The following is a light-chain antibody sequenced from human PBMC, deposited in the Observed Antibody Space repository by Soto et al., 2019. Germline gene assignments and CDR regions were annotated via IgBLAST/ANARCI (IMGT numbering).Light chain of an antibody. CDR3: QQYYSTPYT. J-gene: IGKJ2*01. CDR1: QSVSYSSNNKNY. CDR2: WAS. Sequence: DIVGTQSPDSLAVSLGERATINCRSSQSVSYSSNNKNYLAWYQQKPGQPPKLLIYWASIRESGVPDRFSGSGSGTDFTLTISSLQAEDVAVYSCQQYYSTPYTFGQGTKLEIK. V-gene: IGKV4-1*01.